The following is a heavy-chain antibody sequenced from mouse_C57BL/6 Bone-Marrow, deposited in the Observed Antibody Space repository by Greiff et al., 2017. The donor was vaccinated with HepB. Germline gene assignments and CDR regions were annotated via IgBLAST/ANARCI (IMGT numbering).Heavy chain of an antibody. J-gene: IGHJ3*01. CDR3: ARPANWDFAY. Sequence: DVKLVESGGGLVKPGGSLKLSCAASGFTFSDYGMHWVRQAPEKGLEWVAYISSGSSTIYYADTVKGRFTISRDNAKNTLYLQMSRLKSEDTAMYYCARPANWDFAYWGQGTLVTVSA. CDR1: GFTFSDYG. V-gene: IGHV5-17*03. CDR2: ISSGSSTI. D-gene: IGHD4-1*01.